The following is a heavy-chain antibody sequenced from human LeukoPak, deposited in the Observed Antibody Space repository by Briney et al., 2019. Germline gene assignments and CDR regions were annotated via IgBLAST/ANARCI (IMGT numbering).Heavy chain of an antibody. V-gene: IGHV4-38-2*01. D-gene: IGHD4-17*01. Sequence: RTSETLSLTCAVSGYSISSGYYWGWIRQPPGKGLEWIGSIYHSGSTYYNPSLKSRVTISVDTSKNQFSLKLSSVTAADTAVYYCASDGGSTAYFDYWGQGTLVTVS. CDR2: IYHSGST. J-gene: IGHJ4*02. CDR3: ASDGGSTAYFDY. CDR1: GYSISSGYY.